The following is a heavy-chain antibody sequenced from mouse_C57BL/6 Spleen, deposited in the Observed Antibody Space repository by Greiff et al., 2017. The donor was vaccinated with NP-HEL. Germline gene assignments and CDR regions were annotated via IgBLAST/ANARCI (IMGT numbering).Heavy chain of an antibody. D-gene: IGHD1-1*01. CDR1: GYAFSSSW. Sequence: VNLVESGPELVKPGASVKISCKASGYAFSSSWMNWVKQRPGKGLEWIGRIYPGDGDTNYNGKFKGKATLTADKSSSTAYMQLSSLTSEDSAVYFCAREDYYGSSYVSFDYWGQGTTLTVSS. CDR2: IYPGDGDT. J-gene: IGHJ2*01. CDR3: AREDYYGSSYVSFDY. V-gene: IGHV1-82*01.